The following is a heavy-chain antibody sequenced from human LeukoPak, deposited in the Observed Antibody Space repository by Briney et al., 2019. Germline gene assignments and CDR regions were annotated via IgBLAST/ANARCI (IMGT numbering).Heavy chain of an antibody. D-gene: IGHD2-2*01. Sequence: PSETLSLTCTVSGGSISSYYWSWIRQPPGKGLEWIGYIYYSGSTNYNPSLKSRVTISVDTSKNQFSLKLSSVTAADTAVYYCARGDQPPYFDYWGQGTLVTVSS. CDR3: ARGDQPPYFDY. V-gene: IGHV4-59*01. J-gene: IGHJ4*02. CDR2: IYYSGST. CDR1: GGSISSYY.